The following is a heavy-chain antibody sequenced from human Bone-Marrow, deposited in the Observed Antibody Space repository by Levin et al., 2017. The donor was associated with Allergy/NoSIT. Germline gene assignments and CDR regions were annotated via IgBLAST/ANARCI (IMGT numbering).Heavy chain of an antibody. CDR1: GFTFSSYA. CDR2: ISGSGSST. V-gene: IGHV3-23*01. J-gene: IGHJ4*02. Sequence: PGGSLRLSCAASGFTFSSYAMSWVRQAPGKGLEWVSDISGSGSSTYYADSVKGRFTISRDNSNKMLFLQMNSLRAEDTAVYYCAKFSGDSDMILVLIPPGYWGQGTLVTVSS. CDR3: AKFSGDSDMILVLIPPGY. D-gene: IGHD3-16*01.